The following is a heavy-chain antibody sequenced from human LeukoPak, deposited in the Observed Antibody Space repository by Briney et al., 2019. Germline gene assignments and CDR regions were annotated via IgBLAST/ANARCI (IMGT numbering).Heavy chain of an antibody. CDR3: ARQVFHDISGYFDY. V-gene: IGHV4-39*01. J-gene: IGHJ4*02. CDR2: VYYSGGT. Sequence: PSETLSLTCSVAGVSISSSVYCWAWIRQPPRKGLEWIGTVYYSGGTYYNSSLKSRLTLSVDTSKNHFSLTLSSVTAADKAVYYCARQVFHDISGYFDYWGQGSLVPVSS. CDR1: GVSISSSVYC. D-gene: IGHD3-22*01.